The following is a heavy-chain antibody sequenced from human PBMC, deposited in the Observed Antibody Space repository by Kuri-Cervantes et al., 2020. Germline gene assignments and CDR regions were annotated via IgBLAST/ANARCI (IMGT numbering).Heavy chain of an antibody. CDR2: ISSSTRYI. J-gene: IGHJ3*02. CDR1: GFTFSSYT. Sequence: GGSLRLSCAASGFTFSSYTMNWVRQAPGKGLEWVSSISSSTRYIYYADSVKGRFTISRDNSKNTLYLQMNSLRAEDTAVYYCAKDLKQWLVLSIWGQGTMVTVSS. CDR3: AKDLKQWLVLSI. V-gene: IGHV3-21*01. D-gene: IGHD6-19*01.